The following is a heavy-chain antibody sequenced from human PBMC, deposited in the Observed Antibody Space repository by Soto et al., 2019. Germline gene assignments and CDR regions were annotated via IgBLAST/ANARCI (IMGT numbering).Heavy chain of an antibody. J-gene: IGHJ4*02. CDR1: GFTFSSYA. V-gene: IGHV3-30-3*01. D-gene: IGHD5-12*01. Sequence: PGGSLRLSCAASGFTFSSYAMHWVRQAPGKGLEWVAVISYDGSNKYYADSVKGRFTISRDNSKNTLYLQMNSLRAEDTAVYYCARGRWRWLHQPVDYWGQGTLVTVSS. CDR2: ISYDGSNK. CDR3: ARGRWRWLHQPVDY.